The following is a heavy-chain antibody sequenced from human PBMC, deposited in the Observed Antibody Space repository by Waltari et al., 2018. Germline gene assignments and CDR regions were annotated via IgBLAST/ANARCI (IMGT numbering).Heavy chain of an antibody. CDR1: GFTFSNYN. V-gene: IGHV3-48*01. J-gene: IGHJ2*01. CDR3: ASLSWYFDL. CDR2: ISTSSSTI. Sequence: EVQLVESGGGLVQPVGSLSLSCTASGFTFSNYNMNWVRQAPGKGLEWVSYISTSSSTIYYADSVKGRFTISRDNAKNSLYLQMDSLRAEDTAVYYCASLSWYFDLWGRGTLVTVSS.